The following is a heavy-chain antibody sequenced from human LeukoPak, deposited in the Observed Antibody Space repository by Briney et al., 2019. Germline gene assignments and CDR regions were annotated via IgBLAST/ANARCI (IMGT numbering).Heavy chain of an antibody. CDR2: ILISGEK. CDR1: GFSVSDNY. Sequence: GGSLRLSCAASGFSVSDNYMGWVRQAPGKGLEWVSVILISGEKQYADSVKGRFTISTDNSKNTLYLQMNSLRSEDTGVYYCAKESPPCSTIACALGYWGQGTLVTVSS. D-gene: IGHD2-2*01. V-gene: IGHV3-66*03. J-gene: IGHJ4*02. CDR3: AKESPPCSTIACALGY.